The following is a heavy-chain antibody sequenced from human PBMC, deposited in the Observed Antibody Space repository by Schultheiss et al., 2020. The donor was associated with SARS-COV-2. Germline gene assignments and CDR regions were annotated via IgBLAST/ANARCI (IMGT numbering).Heavy chain of an antibody. CDR2: INHSGST. Sequence: SETLSLTCAVYGGSFSGYYWSWIRQPPGKGLEWIGEINHSGSTNYNPSLKSRVTISVDTSKNQFSLKLSSVTAADTAVYYCAPATGRGYSGYDSDYWGQGTLVTVSS. D-gene: IGHD5-12*01. CDR1: GGSFSGYY. J-gene: IGHJ4*02. V-gene: IGHV4-34*01. CDR3: APATGRGYSGYDSDY.